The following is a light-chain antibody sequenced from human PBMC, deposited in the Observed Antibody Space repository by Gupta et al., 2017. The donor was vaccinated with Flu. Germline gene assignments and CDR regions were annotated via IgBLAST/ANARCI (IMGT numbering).Light chain of an antibody. CDR1: QDIYNY. Sequence: DIQMTQSPSSLSASVGDRVTITCQASQDIYNYLNWYQQKPGKAPKLLIFDASNLETGVPSRFSGSGSGTDFIFTISSLQPEDIATYYCQQYDNLPHTSFGQGTKVEVK. CDR3: QQYDNLPHTS. CDR2: DAS. V-gene: IGKV1-33*01. J-gene: IGKJ2*03.